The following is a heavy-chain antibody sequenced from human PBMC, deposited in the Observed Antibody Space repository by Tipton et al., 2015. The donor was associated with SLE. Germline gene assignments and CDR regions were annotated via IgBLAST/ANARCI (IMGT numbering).Heavy chain of an antibody. J-gene: IGHJ1*01. CDR2: IYYSGST. V-gene: IGHV4-31*03. CDR3: ARGRWQEYFQH. D-gene: IGHD5-24*01. Sequence: TLSLTCTVSGGSISSGGYYWSWIRQHPGKGLEWIGYIYYSGSTYYNPSLKSRVTISVDTSKSQFSLDLTSVTAADTAVYYCARGRWQEYFQHWGQGTLVTVSS. CDR1: GGSISSGGYY.